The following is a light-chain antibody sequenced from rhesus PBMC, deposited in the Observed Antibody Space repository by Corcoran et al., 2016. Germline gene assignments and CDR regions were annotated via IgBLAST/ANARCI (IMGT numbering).Light chain of an antibody. CDR1: QSVGSY. Sequence: ETVVTQSPATLSLSPGERATLSCRASQSVGSYLAWYQQKPGQAPRLLIYGASSRATGIPDRFSGRGSGTDFTRTISSLEPEDVGVYYCQQSSNLLTFGGGTKVELK. CDR3: QQSSNLLT. CDR2: GAS. J-gene: IGKJ4*01. V-gene: IGKV3-24*04.